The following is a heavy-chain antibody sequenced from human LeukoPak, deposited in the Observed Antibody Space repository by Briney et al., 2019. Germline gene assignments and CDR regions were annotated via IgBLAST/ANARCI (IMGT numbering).Heavy chain of an antibody. CDR3: AKRGVVIRVILVGFHKEAYYFDS. J-gene: IGHJ4*02. Sequence: GGSLRLSCAASGFTFSSYAVSWVRQAPGKGLEWVAGISGSGGRTNYADSVKGRFTISRDNPKNTLYLQMNSLRAEDTAGYFCAKRGVVIRVILVGFHKEAYYFDSWGQGALVTVSS. D-gene: IGHD3-22*01. CDR1: GFTFSSYA. CDR2: ISGSGGRT. V-gene: IGHV3-23*01.